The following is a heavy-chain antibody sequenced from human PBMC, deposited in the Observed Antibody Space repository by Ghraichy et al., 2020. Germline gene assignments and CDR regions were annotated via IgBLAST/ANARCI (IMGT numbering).Heavy chain of an antibody. Sequence: SETLSLTCAVSVDSFSGYFWNLIRQPPGKGLEWIGEVSQSGSTNYNPSLKGRVTISIDTSKNQFSLKLRSVTAADTATYYCARYRTTVIANSFDHWGHGTLVTVS. V-gene: IGHV4-34*01. J-gene: IGHJ2*01. CDR1: VDSFSGYF. D-gene: IGHD3-22*01. CDR2: VSQSGST. CDR3: ARYRTTVIANSFDH.